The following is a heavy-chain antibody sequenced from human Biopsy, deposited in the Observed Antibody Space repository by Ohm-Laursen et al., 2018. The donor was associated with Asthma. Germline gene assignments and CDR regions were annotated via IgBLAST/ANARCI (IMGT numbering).Heavy chain of an antibody. Sequence: SQTLSLTCTVSSGSITSGGYYWSWIRQHPGKGLEWIGYIYYSGSTYYNPSLKSRVTISVDTSKNQFSLKLSSVTAADTAVYYCARDGSSVAGTPYGMDVWGQGTTVTVSS. CDR1: SGSITSGGYY. CDR2: IYYSGST. V-gene: IGHV4-31*03. J-gene: IGHJ6*02. D-gene: IGHD6-19*01. CDR3: ARDGSSVAGTPYGMDV.